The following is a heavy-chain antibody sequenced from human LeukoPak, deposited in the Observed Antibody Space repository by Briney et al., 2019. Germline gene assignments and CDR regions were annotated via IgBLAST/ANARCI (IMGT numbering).Heavy chain of an antibody. CDR1: GYTFTSYD. CDR2: MNPNSGNT. V-gene: IGHV1-8*01. J-gene: IGHJ6*03. Sequence: ASVKVSCKASGYTFTSYDINWVRQATGQGLEWMGWMNPNSGNTGYAQKFQGRVTMTRNTSISTAYMELSSLRSEDTAVYYCAKDAHLRLRPTAYYYYMDVWGKGTTVTVSS. CDR3: AKDAHLRLRPTAYYYYMDV. D-gene: IGHD4-17*01.